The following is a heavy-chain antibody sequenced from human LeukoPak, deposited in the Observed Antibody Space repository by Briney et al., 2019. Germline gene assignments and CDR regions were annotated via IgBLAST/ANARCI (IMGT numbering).Heavy chain of an antibody. J-gene: IGHJ3*02. V-gene: IGHV3-21*01. CDR3: ARDQAIDIRAYDI. CDR1: GFAFSGDN. CDR2: IDAGGSYI. Sequence: GGSLRLSCAASGFAFSGDNMNWARQAPGKGLEWVSFIDAGGSYIIYADSAKGRFTISRDNAKNSLFLQMNSLRAEDTAMYFCARDQAIDIRAYDIWGQGTMVTVSS. D-gene: IGHD5-12*01.